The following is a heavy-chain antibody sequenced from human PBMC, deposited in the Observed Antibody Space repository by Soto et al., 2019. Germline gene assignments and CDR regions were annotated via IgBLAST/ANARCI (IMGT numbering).Heavy chain of an antibody. CDR3: ARVAYGRPLYFQH. CDR2: ISYDGSNK. D-gene: IGHD3-10*01. J-gene: IGHJ1*01. CDR1: GFTFSSYA. Sequence: GGSLRLSCAASGFTFSSYAMHWVRQAPGKGLEWVAVISYDGSNKYYADSVKGRFTISRDNSKNTLYLQMNSLRAEDTAVYYCARVAYGRPLYFQHWGQGTLVTVSS. V-gene: IGHV3-30*04.